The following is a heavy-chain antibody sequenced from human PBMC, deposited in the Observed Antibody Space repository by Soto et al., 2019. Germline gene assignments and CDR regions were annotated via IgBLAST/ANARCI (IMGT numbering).Heavy chain of an antibody. D-gene: IGHD1-26*01. CDR1: GFTFSSYG. J-gene: IGHJ4*02. Sequence: QVQLVESGGGVVQPGRSLRLSCAASGFTFSSYGMHWVRQAPGKGLEWVAVISYDGSNKYYADSVKGRFTISRDNSKNTLYLQMNSLRAEDTAVYYCAKERKYGRGSSLDYWGQGTLVTVSS. V-gene: IGHV3-30*18. CDR2: ISYDGSNK. CDR3: AKERKYGRGSSLDY.